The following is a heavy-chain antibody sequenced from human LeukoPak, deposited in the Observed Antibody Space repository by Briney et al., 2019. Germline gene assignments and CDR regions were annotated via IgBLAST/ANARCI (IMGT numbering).Heavy chain of an antibody. V-gene: IGHV3-66*01. CDR1: GFTVSSNY. CDR2: IYAGGST. D-gene: IGHD2-21*01. CDR3: ASGLYGMDV. Sequence: PGASLRLSCAASGFTVSSNYMSWVRQAPGKWLEWVSMIYAGGSTYYADSVKGRFTISRDNSKNTLYLQMNSLRAEDTAVYYCASGLYGMDVWGQGTTVTVSS. J-gene: IGHJ6*02.